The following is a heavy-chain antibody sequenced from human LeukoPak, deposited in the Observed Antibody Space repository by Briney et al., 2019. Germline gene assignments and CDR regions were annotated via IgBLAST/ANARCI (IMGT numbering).Heavy chain of an antibody. CDR2: ISYDGSNK. D-gene: IGHD3-9*01. CDR3: AKDHFDWLSRDDFDI. CDR1: GFTFSSCG. Sequence: PGRSLRLSCAASGFTFSSCGMHWVRQAPGKGLEWVAVISYDGSNKYYADSVKGRVTISRDNSKNTLYLQMNSLRAEDTAVYYCAKDHFDWLSRDDFDIWGQGTMVTVAS. V-gene: IGHV3-30*18. J-gene: IGHJ3*02.